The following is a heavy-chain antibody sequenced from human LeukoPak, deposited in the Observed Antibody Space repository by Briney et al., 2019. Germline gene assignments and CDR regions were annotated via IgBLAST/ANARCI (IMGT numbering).Heavy chain of an antibody. J-gene: IGHJ4*02. V-gene: IGHV4-59*01. CDR1: GGFISSYY. CDR3: ARGYSYPDY. D-gene: IGHD5-18*01. CDR2: IYNSGST. Sequence: SETLSLTCTVSGGFISSYYWSWIRQPPGKGLEWIGYIYNSGSTNYNPSLKSRVTISVDTSKNQFSLRLSSVTAADTAVYYCARGYSYPDYWGQGTLVTVSS.